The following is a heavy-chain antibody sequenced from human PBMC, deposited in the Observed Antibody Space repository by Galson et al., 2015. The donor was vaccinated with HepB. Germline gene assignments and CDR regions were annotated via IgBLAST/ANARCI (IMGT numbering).Heavy chain of an antibody. V-gene: IGHV1-69*10. J-gene: IGHJ4*02. CDR3: AREGSGIYKQSGYFDY. Sequence: SVKVSCKASGGTFSSYAISWVRQAPGQGLEWMGGIIPILGIANYAQKFQGRVTITADKSTSTAYMELNSLRAEDTAVYYCAREGSGIYKQSGYFDYWGQGTLVTVSS. CDR1: GGTFSSYA. D-gene: IGHD2-15*01. CDR2: IIPILGIA.